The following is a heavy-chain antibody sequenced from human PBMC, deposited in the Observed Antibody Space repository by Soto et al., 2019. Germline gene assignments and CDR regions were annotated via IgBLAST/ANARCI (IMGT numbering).Heavy chain of an antibody. J-gene: IGHJ5*02. CDR3: ATRHVYYYGSGSYWFDP. CDR1: GYTLTELS. Sequence: GASVKVSCKVSGYTLTELSMHWVRQAPGKGIEWMGGFDPEDGETIYAQKLQGRVTMTEDTSTDTAYMELSSLRSEDTAVYYCATRHVYYYGSGSYWFDPWGQGTLVTVSS. D-gene: IGHD3-10*01. V-gene: IGHV1-24*01. CDR2: FDPEDGET.